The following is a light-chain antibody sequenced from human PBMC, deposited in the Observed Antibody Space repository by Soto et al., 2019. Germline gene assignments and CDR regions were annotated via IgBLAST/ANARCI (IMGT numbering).Light chain of an antibody. CDR1: QSVSSSY. V-gene: IGKV3-20*01. CDR3: QQYGSSRLT. Sequence: EIVLTQSPGTLSLSPGERATLSCRASQSVSSSYLAWYQQNRGQAPRLLIYGASSRATGTPDRFGGSGSGTDFTLTISGLEPEDFAVYYCQQYGSSRLTFGQGTKVDIK. CDR2: GAS. J-gene: IGKJ1*01.